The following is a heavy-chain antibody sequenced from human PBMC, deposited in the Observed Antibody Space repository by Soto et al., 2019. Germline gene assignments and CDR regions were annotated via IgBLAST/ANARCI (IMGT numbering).Heavy chain of an antibody. CDR2: INSGGGST. CDR3: AKKVNSGAGSQYFDY. V-gene: IGHV3-74*01. Sequence: HPGGSLRLSCAASGFTFSSYWMHWVRQAPGKGLVWVSRINSGGGSTRYADSAKGRFAISRDNAKNTLYLQMNSLRAEDTAIYYCAKKVNSGAGSQYFDYWGQGTLVTVSS. CDR1: GFTFSSYW. D-gene: IGHD3-10*01. J-gene: IGHJ4*02.